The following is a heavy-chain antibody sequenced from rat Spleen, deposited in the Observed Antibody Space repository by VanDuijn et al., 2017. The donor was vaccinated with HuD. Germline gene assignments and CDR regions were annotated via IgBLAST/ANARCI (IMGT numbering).Heavy chain of an antibody. CDR2: ISYDGSST. V-gene: IGHV5-20*01. D-gene: IGHD1-12*02. CDR1: GFTFSNYD. Sequence: EVQLVESGGGLVQPGRSMKLSCAASGFTFSNYDMAWVRQAPTKGLEWVASISYDGSSTYYRDSVKGRFTISRDNAKSTLYLQMDSLRSEDTATYYCTTDDGSYQTHYYVMDAWGQGASVTVSS. CDR3: TTDDGSYQTHYYVMDA. J-gene: IGHJ4*01.